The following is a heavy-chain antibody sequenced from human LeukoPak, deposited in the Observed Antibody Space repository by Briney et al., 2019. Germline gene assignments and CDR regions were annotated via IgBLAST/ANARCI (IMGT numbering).Heavy chain of an antibody. CDR2: MNPNSGNT. J-gene: IGHJ6*03. V-gene: IGHV1-8*01. CDR3: ARGVLGTDYYYMDV. D-gene: IGHD3-16*01. Sequence: ASVKVSCKASGYTFTSYDINWVRQATGQGLEWMRWMNPNSGNTGYAQKFQGRVTITTDESTSTAYMELSSLRSEDTAVYYCARGVLGTDYYYMDVWGKGTTVTVSS. CDR1: GYTFTSYD.